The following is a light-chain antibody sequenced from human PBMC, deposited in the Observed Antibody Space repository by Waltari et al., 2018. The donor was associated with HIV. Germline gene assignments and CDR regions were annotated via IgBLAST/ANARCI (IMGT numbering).Light chain of an antibody. CDR3: QQYYRTPPA. J-gene: IGKJ1*01. CDR1: QSILSNSNKKNY. Sequence: DVVMTQSPDALVGSLGERVPINCKSSQSILSNSNKKNYLAWYQHRPGQPPKLLVYWASTRESGVPARFSGSGSGTDFTLTISNLQAEDAAIYYCQQYYRTPPAFGQGTKVEI. V-gene: IGKV4-1*01. CDR2: WAS.